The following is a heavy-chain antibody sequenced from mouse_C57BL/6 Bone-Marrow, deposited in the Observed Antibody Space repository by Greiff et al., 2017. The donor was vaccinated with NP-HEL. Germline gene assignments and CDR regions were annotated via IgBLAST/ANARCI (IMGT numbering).Heavy chain of an antibody. D-gene: IGHD2-1*01. J-gene: IGHJ2*01. CDR1: GYTFTSYW. Sequence: QVQLQQPGAELVMPGASVKLSCKASGYTFTSYWMHWVKQRPGQGLEWIGEIDPSDSYTNYNQKFKGKSTLTVDKSSSTAYMQLRSLTSEDSAVYYCARGGNYHYFDYWGQGTTLTVSS. V-gene: IGHV1-69*01. CDR3: ARGGNYHYFDY. CDR2: IDPSDSYT.